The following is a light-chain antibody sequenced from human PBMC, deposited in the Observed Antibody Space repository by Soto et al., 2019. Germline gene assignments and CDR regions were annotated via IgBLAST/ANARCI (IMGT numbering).Light chain of an antibody. CDR1: QSISVW. Sequence: DIQMTQSPSTLSASVGDRVTITCRASQSISVWLAWYQQKAGKAPNLLIYKASRLESGVPSRFSGSGSETEFTLTISGLQPGDSATYYCQQYNSYSPGAFGQGTKVDIK. J-gene: IGKJ1*01. CDR2: KAS. V-gene: IGKV1-5*03. CDR3: QQYNSYSPGA.